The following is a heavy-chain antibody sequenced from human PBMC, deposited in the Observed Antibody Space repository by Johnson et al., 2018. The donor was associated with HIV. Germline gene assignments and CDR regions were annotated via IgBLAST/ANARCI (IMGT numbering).Heavy chain of an antibody. D-gene: IGHD1-14*01. V-gene: IGHV3-66*01. J-gene: IGHJ3*02. CDR2: ISSGGST. Sequence: VQLVESGGGVVQPGGSLRLSCAASGFTFSAYGMYWVRQAPEMGLVWVSVISSGGSTYYADSVNGSFTISRDNSKNSLYLHMNSLRADDTGLYYCVRGGMYRRDDAFDIWGQGTMVTVSS. CDR3: VRGGMYRRDDAFDI. CDR1: GFTFSAYG.